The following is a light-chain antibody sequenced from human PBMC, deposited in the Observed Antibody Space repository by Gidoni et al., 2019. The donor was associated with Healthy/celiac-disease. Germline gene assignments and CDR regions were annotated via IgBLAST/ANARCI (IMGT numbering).Light chain of an antibody. Sequence: SYELTQQPPVSVSPGQTASITCSGDKLGDKYACWYQQKPGQSPVLVIYQDSKRPSGIPERFSGSNSGNTATLTISGTQAMDEADYYCQAWDSSTYVVFGGGTKLTVL. CDR2: QDS. CDR3: QAWDSSTYVV. V-gene: IGLV3-1*01. CDR1: KLGDKY. J-gene: IGLJ2*01.